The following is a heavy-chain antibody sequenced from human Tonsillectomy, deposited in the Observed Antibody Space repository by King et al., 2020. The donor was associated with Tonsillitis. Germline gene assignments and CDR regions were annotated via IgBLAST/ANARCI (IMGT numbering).Heavy chain of an antibody. D-gene: IGHD6-19*01. J-gene: IGHJ3*02. Sequence: VQLVESGGGVVQPGRSLRLSCAASRFTFSSYAMHWVRQAPGKGLEWVAVISEDGSNKYYADSVKGRFTISRDNSKNTLYLQMNSLRAVDTAVYYCARGRVAGWRFRSVPGDTFDILGQGTMVTVS. CDR2: ISEDGSNK. CDR1: RFTFSSYA. CDR3: ARGRVAGWRFRSVPGDTFDI. V-gene: IGHV3-30*01.